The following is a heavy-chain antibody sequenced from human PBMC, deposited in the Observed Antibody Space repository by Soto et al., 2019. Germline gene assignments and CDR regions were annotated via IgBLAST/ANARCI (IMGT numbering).Heavy chain of an antibody. J-gene: IGHJ6*03. D-gene: IGHD2-2*01. Sequence: SETLSLTCAVYGGSFSGYYWSWIRQPPGKGLEWIGEINHSGSTNYNPSLKSRVTISVDTSKNQFSLKLSSVTAADTAVYYCARIRNYCSSTSCSGGASSSTRYMDVWGKGTTVTVSS. CDR2: INHSGST. CDR1: GGSFSGYY. V-gene: IGHV4-34*01. CDR3: ARIRNYCSSTSCSGGASSSTRYMDV.